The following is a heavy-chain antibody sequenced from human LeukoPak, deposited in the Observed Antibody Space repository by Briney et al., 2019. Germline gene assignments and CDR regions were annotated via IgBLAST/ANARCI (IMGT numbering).Heavy chain of an antibody. Sequence: PGGSLRLSCAASGFTFSSYAMHWVRQAPGKGLEWVAVISYDGSNKYYADSVKGRFTISRDNSKNTLYLQMNSLRAEDTAVYYCARDRPSSSWSFDYWGQGTLVTVSS. CDR3: ARDRPSSSWSFDY. D-gene: IGHD6-13*01. CDR2: ISYDGSNK. J-gene: IGHJ4*02. V-gene: IGHV3-30*04. CDR1: GFTFSSYA.